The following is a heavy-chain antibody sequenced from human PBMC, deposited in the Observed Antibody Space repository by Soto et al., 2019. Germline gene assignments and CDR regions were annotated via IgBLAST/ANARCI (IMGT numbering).Heavy chain of an antibody. CDR3: AMEYCSSTSCYRDY. J-gene: IGHJ4*02. CDR2: IIPILGIA. Sequence: GASVKVSCKASGYTFSSYTISWVRQAPGQGLEWMGRIIPILGIANYAQKFQGRVTITADKSTSTAYMELSSLRSEDTAVYYCAMEYCSSTSCYRDYWGQGTLVTAPQ. CDR1: GYTFSSYT. D-gene: IGHD2-2*02. V-gene: IGHV1-69*02.